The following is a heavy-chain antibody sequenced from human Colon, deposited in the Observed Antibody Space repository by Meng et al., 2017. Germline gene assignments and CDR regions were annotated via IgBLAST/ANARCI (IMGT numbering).Heavy chain of an antibody. CDR1: GYTFTSSD. CDR3: ARTAMLDS. Sequence: QLQLVQSGAEVRKHGASVKVTCKASGYTFTSSDINWVRQATGRGLEWLGWMNPNNGNTGSAQKFQGRVSMTRDTSIGTAYMELSGLTSEDTAVYYCARTAMLDSWGQGTLVTVSS. D-gene: IGHD2-2*01. V-gene: IGHV1-8*01. J-gene: IGHJ5*01. CDR2: MNPNNGNT.